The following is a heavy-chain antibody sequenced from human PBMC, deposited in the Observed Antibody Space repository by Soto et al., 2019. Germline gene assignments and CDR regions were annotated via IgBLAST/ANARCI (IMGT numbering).Heavy chain of an antibody. D-gene: IGHD3-16*02. CDR3: ARWPQPRYTADPYAVDV. Sequence: QVHLVHSGTEVKQPGSSVKVSCKASGGTFSSSGFSWVRQAPGQGLEWMGMIVPSLDTTNYAQKFQARVTITADEVTSTAYMALRSLRSEDTAVYYCARWPQPRYTADPYAVDVWGQGTRVIVSS. J-gene: IGHJ6*02. CDR2: IVPSLDTT. V-gene: IGHV1-69*11. CDR1: GGTFSSSG.